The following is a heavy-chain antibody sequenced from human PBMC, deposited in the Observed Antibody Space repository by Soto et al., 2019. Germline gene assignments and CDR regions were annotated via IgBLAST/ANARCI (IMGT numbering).Heavy chain of an antibody. CDR3: ARGGPTWYFDY. V-gene: IGHV3-48*03. CDR1: GFTFSSYE. J-gene: IGHJ4*02. CDR2: ISSSGSTI. D-gene: IGHD3-16*01. Sequence: EVQLVESGGGLVQPGGSLRLSCAASGFTFSSYEMNWVRQAPGKGLEWVSYISSSGSTIYYADSVKGRFTISRDNAKNSPYLQMNSLRAEDTAVYYCARGGPTWYFDYWGQGTLVTVSS.